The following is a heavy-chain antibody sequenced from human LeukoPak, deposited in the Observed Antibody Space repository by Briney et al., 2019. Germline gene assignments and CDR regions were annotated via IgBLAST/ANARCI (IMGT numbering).Heavy chain of an antibody. D-gene: IGHD3-16*02. CDR3: AKGHSTLRLGELSCDY. V-gene: IGHV3-30*18. Sequence: RRSLRLSCAASGFTFSSYGMHWVRQAPGKGLEWVAVISYDGSNKYYADSVKGRFTISRDNSKNTLYLQMNSLRAEDTAVYYCAKGHSTLRLGELSCDYWGQGTLVTVSS. CDR2: ISYDGSNK. J-gene: IGHJ4*02. CDR1: GFTFSSYG.